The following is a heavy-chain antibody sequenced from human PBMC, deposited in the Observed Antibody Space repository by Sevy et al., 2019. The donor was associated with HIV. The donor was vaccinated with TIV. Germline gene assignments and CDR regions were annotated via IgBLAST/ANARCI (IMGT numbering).Heavy chain of an antibody. CDR1: GFTFSSAW. D-gene: IGHD5-12*01. CDR2: IKSEIDGGAI. J-gene: IGHJ6*02. CDR3: ITDPGYRGYDEEVINYYYYGMDV. V-gene: IGHV3-15*01. Sequence: GGSLRLSCAASGFTFSSAWMSWVRQAPGKGLEWVGRIKSEIDGGAIDYAAPVKGRFSISREDSKHTVYLQMNSLKTEDTAVYYGITDPGYRGYDEEVINYYYYGMDVWGQGTTVTVSS.